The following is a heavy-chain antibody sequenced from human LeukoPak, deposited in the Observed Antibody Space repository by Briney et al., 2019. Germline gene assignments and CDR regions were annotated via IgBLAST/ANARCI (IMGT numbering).Heavy chain of an antibody. J-gene: IGHJ3*02. D-gene: IGHD4-17*01. CDR3: ARVRSMTTVTTSAFDI. CDR1: GYSISSGYY. V-gene: IGHV4-38-2*01. Sequence: SETLSLTCAVSGYSISSGYYWGWIRQPPGKGLEWIGSIYHSGSTYYNPSLKSRVTISVDTSKNQFSLKLSSVTAADTAVYYCARVRSMTTVTTSAFDIWGQGTMVTVSS. CDR2: IYHSGST.